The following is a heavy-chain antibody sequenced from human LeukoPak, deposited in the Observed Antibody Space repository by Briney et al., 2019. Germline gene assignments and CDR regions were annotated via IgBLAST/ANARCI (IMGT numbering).Heavy chain of an antibody. CDR3: ASTIPGFDI. V-gene: IGHV3-48*01. Sequence: HPGGSLRLSCAASGFTFSSYSMNWVRQAPGKGLEWVSYISSSSSTIYYADSVKGRFTISRDNAKNSLYLQMNSLRAEDTAVYYCASTIPGFDIWGQGTMVTVSS. J-gene: IGHJ3*02. CDR2: ISSSSSTI. CDR1: GFTFSSYS. D-gene: IGHD3-10*01.